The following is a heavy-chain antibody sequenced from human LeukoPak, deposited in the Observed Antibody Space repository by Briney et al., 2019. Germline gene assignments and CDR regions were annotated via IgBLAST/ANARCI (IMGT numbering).Heavy chain of an antibody. Sequence: PGRSLRLSCAASGFTFSSYGMHWVRQAPGKGLEWVAVISYDGSNKYYADSVKGRFTISRDNSKNTLYLQMNSLRAEDTAVYYCAKDRATVTSYYYYGMDVWGQGTTVTVSS. V-gene: IGHV3-30*18. CDR2: ISYDGSNK. CDR3: AKDRATVTSYYYYGMDV. CDR1: GFTFSSYG. D-gene: IGHD4-17*01. J-gene: IGHJ6*02.